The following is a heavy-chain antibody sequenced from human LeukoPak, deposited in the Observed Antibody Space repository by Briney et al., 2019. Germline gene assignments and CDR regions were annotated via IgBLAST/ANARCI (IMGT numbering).Heavy chain of an antibody. J-gene: IGHJ4*02. D-gene: IGHD3-9*01. V-gene: IGHV3-23*01. CDR2: ITGSGGNT. CDR1: GFTFRNYA. CDR3: AKWGDYDVLTGYYVSDY. Sequence: GGSLRLSFAASGFTFRNYAMSWVRQAPGKGLEWVSAITGSGGNTYYADSVKGRFTISRDNSKNTVFLQMNSLRVDDTAVYYCAKWGDYDVLTGYYVSDYWGQGTLVTVSS.